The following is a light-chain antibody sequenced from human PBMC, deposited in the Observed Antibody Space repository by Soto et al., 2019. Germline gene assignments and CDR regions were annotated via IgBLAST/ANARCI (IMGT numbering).Light chain of an antibody. CDR1: QRISTSY. CDR2: GTS. CDR3: QQYGDSPFT. J-gene: IGKJ3*01. Sequence: EIVLTQSPGTLSLSAGERATLSCRASQRISTSYLAWYQQKPGRAPRVLVYGTSTRATGIPSRFSGSGSGTDFTLTISRLEPEDFAVYYCQQYGDSPFTFCPGTKVDIK. V-gene: IGKV3-20*01.